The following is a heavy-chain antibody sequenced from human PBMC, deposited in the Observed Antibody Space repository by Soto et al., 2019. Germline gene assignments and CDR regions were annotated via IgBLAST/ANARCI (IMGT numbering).Heavy chain of an antibody. D-gene: IGHD3-9*01. CDR1: GFTVSSNY. CDR2: IYSGGST. J-gene: IGHJ4*02. CDR3: ARDQKLRYFDY. Sequence: EVQLVESGGGLVQPGGSLRLSCAASGFTVSSNYMSWVRQAPGEGLEWVSVIYSGGSTYYADSVKGRFTISRDNSKNTLYLQMNSLRAEDTAVYYCARDQKLRYFDYWGQGTLVTVSS. V-gene: IGHV3-66*01.